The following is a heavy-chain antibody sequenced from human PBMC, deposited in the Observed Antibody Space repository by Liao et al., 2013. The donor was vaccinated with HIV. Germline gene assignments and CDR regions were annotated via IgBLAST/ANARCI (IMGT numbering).Heavy chain of an antibody. J-gene: IGHJ4*02. CDR3: AREGGLAAVDY. V-gene: IGHV4-61*02. Sequence: QVQLQESGPGLVKPSQTLSLTCIVSGGSINSDNYYWSWIRQPAGKGLEWIGRIYTSGSTNYNPSLKSRVTMSVDTSKNQFSLKLSSVTAADTAVYYCAREGGLAAVDYWGQGTLVTVSS. CDR1: GGSINSDNYY. CDR2: IYTSGST. D-gene: IGHD3-16*01.